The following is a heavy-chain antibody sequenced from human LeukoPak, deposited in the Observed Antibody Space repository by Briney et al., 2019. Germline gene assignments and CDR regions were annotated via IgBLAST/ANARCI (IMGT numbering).Heavy chain of an antibody. D-gene: IGHD5-24*01. Sequence: PSETLSLTCTVSGGSISSSSYYWGWIRQPPGKGLEWIGSIYYSGSTYYNPSLKSRVTISVDTSKNQFSLKLSSVTAADTAVYYCASRDGYNYGGGIDYWGQGTLVTVSS. CDR1: GGSISSSSYY. J-gene: IGHJ4*02. CDR2: IYYSGST. V-gene: IGHV4-39*01. CDR3: ASRDGYNYGGGIDY.